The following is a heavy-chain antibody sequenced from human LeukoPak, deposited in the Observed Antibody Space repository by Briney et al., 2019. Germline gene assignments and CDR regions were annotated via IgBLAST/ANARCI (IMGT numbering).Heavy chain of an antibody. J-gene: IGHJ4*02. CDR3: ARAYDILTGYSDY. D-gene: IGHD3-9*01. CDR2: IKPDETEK. Sequence: PGGSLRLSCAASGFTLTNYWMTWVRQAPGKRLEWLADIKPDETEKYYIDSVKGRFTISRDNAKNSLFLQMNSLRAEDTAVYYCARAYDILTGYSDYWGQGTLVTVSS. V-gene: IGHV3-7*01. CDR1: GFTLTNYW.